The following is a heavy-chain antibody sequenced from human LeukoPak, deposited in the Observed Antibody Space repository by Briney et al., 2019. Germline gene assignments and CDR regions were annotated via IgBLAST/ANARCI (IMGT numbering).Heavy chain of an antibody. V-gene: IGHV3-74*01. CDR1: GFTFSSYW. CDR2: INSDGSST. D-gene: IGHD3-22*01. J-gene: IGHJ3*02. Sequence: GGSLRLSCAASGFTFSSYWMHWVRQAPGKGLVWVSRINSDGSSTSYADSVKGRFTISRDNAKNTLYPQMNNLRAEDTAVYYCARDPYSWSSGYFAFDIWGQGTMVTVSS. CDR3: ARDPYSWSSGYFAFDI.